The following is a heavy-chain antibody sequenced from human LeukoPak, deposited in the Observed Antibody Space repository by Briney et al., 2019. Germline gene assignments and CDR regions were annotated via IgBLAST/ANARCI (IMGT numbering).Heavy chain of an antibody. V-gene: IGHV3-53*01. J-gene: IGHJ4*02. CDR1: GFTVSNNY. CDR3: ARATLDN. CDR2: IYSGGST. Sequence: GGSLRLSCAASGFTVSNNYISWVRQAPGKGLEWVSVIYSGGSTKYADSVKARFTISRDNSKNTVYPQMNSLRADDTAVYYCARATLDNWGQGTLVTVSS.